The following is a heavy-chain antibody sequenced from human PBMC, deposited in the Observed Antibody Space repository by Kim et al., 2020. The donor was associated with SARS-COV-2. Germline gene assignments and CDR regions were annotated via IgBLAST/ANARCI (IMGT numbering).Heavy chain of an antibody. Sequence: PSLKGRVTISVDTSKNQFSLKLSSVTAADTAVYYCARVEVDTAMVTWFDPWGQGTLVTVSS. V-gene: IGHV4-39*01. J-gene: IGHJ5*02. D-gene: IGHD5-18*01. CDR3: ARVEVDTAMVTWFDP.